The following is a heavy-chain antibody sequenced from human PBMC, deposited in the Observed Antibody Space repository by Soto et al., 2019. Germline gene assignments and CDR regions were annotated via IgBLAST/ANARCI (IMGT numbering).Heavy chain of an antibody. CDR3: ASSLIAAAHRYYGMDV. V-gene: IGHV1-69*12. CDR2: IIPIFGTA. D-gene: IGHD6-13*01. J-gene: IGHJ6*02. Sequence: QVQLVQSGAEVKKPGSSVKVSCKASGGTFSSYAISWVRQAPGQGLEWMGGIIPIFGTANYAQKSQGRVTITADESTSTAYMELSSLRSEDTAVYYCASSLIAAAHRYYGMDVWGQGTTVTVSS. CDR1: GGTFSSYA.